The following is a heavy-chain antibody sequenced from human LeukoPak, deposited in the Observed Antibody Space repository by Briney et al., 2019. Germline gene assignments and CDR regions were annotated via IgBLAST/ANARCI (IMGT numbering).Heavy chain of an antibody. J-gene: IGHJ4*02. D-gene: IGHD3-22*01. Sequence: GGSLRLSCAASGFTFSSYWMHWVRQAPGKGLVWVSRINSDGSSTSYADSVKGRFTISRDNAKNTLYLQMNSLRAEDTAVYYCARGVYYDSSGYCYFDYWGQGTLVTVSS. CDR1: GFTFSSYW. CDR3: ARGVYYDSSGYCYFDY. CDR2: INSDGSST. V-gene: IGHV3-74*01.